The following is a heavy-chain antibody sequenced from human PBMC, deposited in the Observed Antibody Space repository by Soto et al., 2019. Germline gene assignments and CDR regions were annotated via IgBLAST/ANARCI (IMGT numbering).Heavy chain of an antibody. Sequence: GGSLRLSCAASGVTLSSYAMSWVRQTPGKGLEWVSTISGSGGGTYYADSMKGRFTISRDNSKNTLYLQMYSLRVEDTAVYYLARESAYWGQGSLSPSPQ. CDR1: GVTLSSYA. J-gene: IGHJ4*02. V-gene: IGHV3-23*01. CDR3: ARESAY. CDR2: ISGSGGGT.